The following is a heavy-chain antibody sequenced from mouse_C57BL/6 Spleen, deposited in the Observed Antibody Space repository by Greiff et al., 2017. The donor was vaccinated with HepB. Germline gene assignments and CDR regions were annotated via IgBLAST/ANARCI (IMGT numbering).Heavy chain of an antibody. CDR1: GYTFTDYY. Sequence: EVKLQESGPVLVKPGASVKMSCKASGYTFTDYYMNWVKQSHGKSLEWIGVINPYNGGTSYNQKFKGKATLTVDKSSSTAYMELNSLTSEDSAVYYCARFDYGGYYAMDYWGQGTSVTVSS. D-gene: IGHD2-4*01. CDR2: INPYNGGT. V-gene: IGHV1-19*01. CDR3: ARFDYGGYYAMDY. J-gene: IGHJ4*01.